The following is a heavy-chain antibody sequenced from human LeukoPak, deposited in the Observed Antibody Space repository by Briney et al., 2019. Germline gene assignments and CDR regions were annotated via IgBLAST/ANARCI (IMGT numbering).Heavy chain of an antibody. J-gene: IGHJ5*02. CDR1: GYTFTSYG. CDR3: ARDLGAVGATGLDP. V-gene: IGHV1-18*01. Sequence: ASVKASSKASGYTFTSYGISWVRQAPGQGLERMGWISAYNGNTNYSQKLQGRVTMTTDTSTSTAYMELRSLRSDDTAVYYCARDLGAVGATGLDPWGQGTLVTVSS. D-gene: IGHD1-26*01. CDR2: ISAYNGNT.